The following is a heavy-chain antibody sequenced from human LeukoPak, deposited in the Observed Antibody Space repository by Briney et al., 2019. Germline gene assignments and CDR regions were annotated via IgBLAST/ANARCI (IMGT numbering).Heavy chain of an antibody. CDR3: AREVSGYSSGWYPKFYYYYGMDV. Sequence: SETLSLTCTVSGGSISSYYWSWIRQPPGKGLEWIGYIYYSGSTNYNPSLKSRVTISVDTSKNQFSLKLSSVTAADTAVYYCAREVSGYSSGWYPKFYYYYGMDVWGQGTTVTVSS. CDR2: IYYSGST. D-gene: IGHD6-19*01. J-gene: IGHJ6*02. CDR1: GGSISSYY. V-gene: IGHV4-59*01.